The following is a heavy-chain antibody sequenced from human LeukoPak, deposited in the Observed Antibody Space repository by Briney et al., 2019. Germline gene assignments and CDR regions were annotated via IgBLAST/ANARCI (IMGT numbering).Heavy chain of an antibody. Sequence: ASVKVSCKASGYTFTSYGISWVRQAPGQGLEWMGWIGPKNGDTHYAQKFQGRLTMTRDTSITTAFIELSRLTSDDTAVYYCVRDHASSYDYWGQGTLVTVSS. J-gene: IGHJ4*02. CDR1: GYTFTSYG. CDR2: IGPKNGDT. D-gene: IGHD1-26*01. CDR3: VRDHASSYDY. V-gene: IGHV1-18*01.